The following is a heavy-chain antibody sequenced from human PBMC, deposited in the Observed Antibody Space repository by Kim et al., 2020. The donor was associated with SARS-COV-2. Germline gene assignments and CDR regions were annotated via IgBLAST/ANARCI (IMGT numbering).Heavy chain of an antibody. J-gene: IGHJ6*02. V-gene: IGHV1-24*01. CDR3: ATAQTARGVIKHYYYYYGMDV. D-gene: IGHD3-10*01. Sequence: ASVKVSCKVSGYTLTELSMHWVRQAPGKGLEWMGGFDPEDGETIYAQKFQGRVTMTEDTSTDTAYMELSSLRSEDTPVYYCATAQTARGVIKHYYYYYGMDVWGQGTTVTVSS. CDR2: FDPEDGET. CDR1: GYTLTELS.